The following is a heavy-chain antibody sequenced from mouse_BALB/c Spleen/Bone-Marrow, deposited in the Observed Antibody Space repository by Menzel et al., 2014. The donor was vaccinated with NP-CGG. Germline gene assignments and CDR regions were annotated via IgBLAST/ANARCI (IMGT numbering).Heavy chain of an antibody. CDR1: GYTLTSYV. J-gene: IGHJ3*01. V-gene: IGHV1-14*01. CDR2: INPYNDGT. D-gene: IGHD2-1*01. Sequence: EVHLVESGPELVKPGASVKMSCKASGYTLTSYVMHWVKQKPGQGLEWIGYINPYNDGTKYNEKFKGKATLTSDKSSSTAYMDLSSLTSEDSAVYYCARDGNYGFAYWGQGTLVTVSA. CDR3: ARDGNYGFAY.